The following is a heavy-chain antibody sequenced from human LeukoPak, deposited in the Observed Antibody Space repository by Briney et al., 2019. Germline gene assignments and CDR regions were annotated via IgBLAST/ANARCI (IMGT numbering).Heavy chain of an antibody. CDR2: IYYSGST. Sequence: SETLSLTCTVTGGSISSYYWSWIRQPPGKGLEWIGYIYYSGSTNYNPSLKSRVTISVDTSKNQFSLKLSSVTAADTAVYYCARERLDWMDYGMDVWGQGTTVTVSS. J-gene: IGHJ6*02. V-gene: IGHV4-59*01. CDR1: GGSISSYY. D-gene: IGHD1-1*01. CDR3: ARERLDWMDYGMDV.